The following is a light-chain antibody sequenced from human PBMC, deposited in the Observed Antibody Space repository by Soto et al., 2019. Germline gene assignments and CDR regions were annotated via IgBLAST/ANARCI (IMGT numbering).Light chain of an antibody. CDR3: VSYATRTTLSG. CDR1: SSDVGSFNY. CDR2: EVT. V-gene: IGLV2-14*01. J-gene: IGLJ1*01. Sequence: SAIAQSASGSGSRGQWITIYYTATSSDVGSFNYVSWYQHHPGKAPKLMIYEVTSRPSGVSNRFSGSKSGNTASLTISGLQAEDEADYYCVSYATRTTLSGFGSGTKVTVL.